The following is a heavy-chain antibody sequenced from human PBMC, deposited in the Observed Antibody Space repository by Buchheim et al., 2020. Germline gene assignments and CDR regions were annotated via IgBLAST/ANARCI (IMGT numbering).Heavy chain of an antibody. V-gene: IGHV3-30*04. Sequence: QVQLVESGGGVVQPGRSLRLSCAASGFTFSSYAMHWVRQAPGKGLEWVAVISYDGSNKYYADSVKGRFTISRDNSKNTLYLQMNSLRAEDTAVYYCARGLYSPYYGMDVWGQGTT. CDR2: ISYDGSNK. CDR3: ARGLYSPYYGMDV. J-gene: IGHJ6*02. D-gene: IGHD2-8*01. CDR1: GFTFSSYA.